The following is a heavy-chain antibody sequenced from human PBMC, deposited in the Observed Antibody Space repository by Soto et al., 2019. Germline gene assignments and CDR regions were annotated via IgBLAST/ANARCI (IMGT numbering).Heavy chain of an antibody. J-gene: IGHJ5*02. V-gene: IGHV4-34*01. CDR3: ARGGWDPYVSPVEGDNWFDP. Sequence: QVQLQQWGAGLLKPSETLSLTCAVYGGSFSGYYWSWIRQPPGKGLEWIGEINHSGSTNYNPSLKSRVTISVDTSKNQFSLKLSSVTAADTAVYYCARGGWDPYVSPVEGDNWFDPWGQGTLVTFSS. CDR1: GGSFSGYY. D-gene: IGHD3-16*01. CDR2: INHSGST.